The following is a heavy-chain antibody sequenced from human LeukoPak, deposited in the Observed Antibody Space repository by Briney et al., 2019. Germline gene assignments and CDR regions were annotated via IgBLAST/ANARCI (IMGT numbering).Heavy chain of an antibody. CDR2: IKPDGSEK. CDR3: ARNNY. J-gene: IGHJ4*02. Sequence: GGSLRLSCAASGFTFSSSWMSWVRQAPGKGLEWVANIKPDGSEKYYVDSVKGRFTISRDNAKNSLYLQMNSLRAEDTAVYHCARNNYWGQGTLVTVSS. CDR1: GFTFSSSW. V-gene: IGHV3-7*01.